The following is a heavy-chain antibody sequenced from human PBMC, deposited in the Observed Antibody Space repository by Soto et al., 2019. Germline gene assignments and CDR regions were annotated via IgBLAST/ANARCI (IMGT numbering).Heavy chain of an antibody. V-gene: IGHV3-30*18. J-gene: IGHJ4*02. Sequence: VQLGESGGGVVQPGKSLRLSCEASGFTFSDYGIHWVRQAPGKGLDWVAVISYDGSQKYYADSVKGRFTISRDNSSKSLYLQMNSLSDEDTAVYYCAKDSVEVTTSPTFDHWCQGALVTVSS. D-gene: IGHD5-18*01. CDR1: GFTFSDYG. CDR3: AKDSVEVTTSPTFDH. CDR2: ISYDGSQK.